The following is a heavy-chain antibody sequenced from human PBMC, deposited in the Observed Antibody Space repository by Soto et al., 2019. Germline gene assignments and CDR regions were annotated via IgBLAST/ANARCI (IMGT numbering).Heavy chain of an antibody. Sequence: EMQLLESGGGLEQPGGSLTLSCTVSGFTFSSFAMSWVRQAPGKGPEGVSFISGRGGRRFYADSVKGRFPISRANFKNMLYLQMNSLRVEDTAIYYCAKDRGDLLTDQNPKNHASDVWGQGTMVTVSS. V-gene: IGHV3-23*01. D-gene: IGHD3-9*01. CDR1: GFTFSSFA. CDR2: ISGRGGRR. CDR3: AKDRGDLLTDQNPKNHASDV. J-gene: IGHJ3*01.